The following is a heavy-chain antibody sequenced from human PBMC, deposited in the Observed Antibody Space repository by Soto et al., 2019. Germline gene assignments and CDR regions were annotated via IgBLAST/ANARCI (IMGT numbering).Heavy chain of an antibody. Sequence: PGGSLRLSCAASGFTFSSYAMSWVRQAPGKGLEWVSAISGSGGSTYCADSVKGRFTISRDNSKNTLYLQMNSLRAEDTAVYYCAKGQQGPYYYGMDVWGQGTTVTVSS. V-gene: IGHV3-23*01. J-gene: IGHJ6*02. CDR3: AKGQQGPYYYGMDV. CDR1: GFTFSSYA. D-gene: IGHD2-2*01. CDR2: ISGSGGST.